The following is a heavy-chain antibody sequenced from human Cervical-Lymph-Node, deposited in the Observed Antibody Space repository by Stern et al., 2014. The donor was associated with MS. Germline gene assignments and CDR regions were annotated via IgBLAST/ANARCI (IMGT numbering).Heavy chain of an antibody. CDR2: ISHSGTT. Sequence: VQLVESGSGLVKPSQTLYLTCAVSGGSISRGLFSWSWIRQPPGNGPEPIGYISHSGTTYYNPSLQRPVPISVDRSKHKFVLDVTSVTAADTAVYYCARGLGLRGASYYEGDCYDYWGQGTLVAVSS. J-gene: IGHJ4*02. CDR1: GGSISRGLFS. CDR3: ARGLGLRGASYYEGDCYDY. V-gene: IGHV4-30-2*01. D-gene: IGHD3-22*01.